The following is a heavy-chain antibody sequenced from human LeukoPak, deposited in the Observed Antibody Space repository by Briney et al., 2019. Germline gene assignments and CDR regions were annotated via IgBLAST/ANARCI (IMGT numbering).Heavy chain of an antibody. V-gene: IGHV4-4*07. D-gene: IGHD3-10*01. J-gene: IGHJ5*02. Sequence: SETLSLNCTVSGGSISSFYWSWIRQPAGKGLEWIGRVYSTGSTNYNPSLESRVTMSVDTSKNQFSLNLTSVTAADTAVYYCARKVGGWLDPWGQGTLVTVSS. CDR1: GGSISSFY. CDR2: VYSTGST. CDR3: ARKVGGWLDP.